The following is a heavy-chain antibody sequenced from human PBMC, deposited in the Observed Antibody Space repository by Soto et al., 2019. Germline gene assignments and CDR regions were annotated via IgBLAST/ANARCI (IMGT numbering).Heavy chain of an antibody. Sequence: QLQLQESGSGLVKPSQTLSLTCAVSGGSISSGGYSWSWIRQPPGKGLEWIGYTYHSGSTYYNPSRKGRVTIQVDRSKNQCSLKLSSVTAADTAVYYCARAHYGDYGYGMDVWGQGTTVTVSS. J-gene: IGHJ6*02. CDR1: GGSISSGGYS. CDR2: TYHSGST. CDR3: ARAHYGDYGYGMDV. V-gene: IGHV4-30-2*01. D-gene: IGHD4-17*01.